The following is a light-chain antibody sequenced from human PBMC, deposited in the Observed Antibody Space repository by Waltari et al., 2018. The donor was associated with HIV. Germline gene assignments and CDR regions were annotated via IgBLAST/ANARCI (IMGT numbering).Light chain of an antibody. CDR3: QVWDRPSDQWV. CDR1: KIGNKG. V-gene: IGLV3-21*01. CDR2: DNV. Sequence: YVLTQPPSVSVAPGEMTRLTCGGNKIGNKGGHWYQLKSGQAPLLVIFDNVDRPSRITERFSGSISGFTATLAISRVEPGDEAVYYCQVWDRPSDQWVFGGGTTLIV. J-gene: IGLJ3*02.